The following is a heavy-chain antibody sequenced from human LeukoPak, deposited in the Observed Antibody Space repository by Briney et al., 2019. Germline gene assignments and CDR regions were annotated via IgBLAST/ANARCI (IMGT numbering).Heavy chain of an antibody. J-gene: IGHJ4*02. V-gene: IGHV3-7*01. CDR1: GFAFSNFW. CDR2: IRQDGNVK. CDR3: ATSYDSSGNN. D-gene: IGHD3-22*01. Sequence: GGSLRLSCAASGFAFSNFWMSWVRQAPGKGLEWVGNIRQDGNVKHYVASVKGRFTISRDNAKNSLYLQMNSLTVEDTAVYYCATSYDSSGNNWGQGTLVTVSS.